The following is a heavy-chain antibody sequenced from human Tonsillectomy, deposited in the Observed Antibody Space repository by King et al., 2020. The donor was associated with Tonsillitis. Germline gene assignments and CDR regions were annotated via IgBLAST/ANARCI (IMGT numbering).Heavy chain of an antibody. J-gene: IGHJ4*02. D-gene: IGHD3-9*01. V-gene: IGHV3-23*04. CDR3: GKHPLDWLSNFDY. CDR1: GLTLSSNA. Sequence: VQLVESGGGLVQPGGSLRLSCAASGLTLSSNAMTWVRQAPGKGLEWVSSISANGGSTYYADSVKGRFTISRDNSKNTLYLQMNSLRAEDTAIYFCGKHPLDWLSNFDYWGQGTLVTVSS. CDR2: ISANGGST.